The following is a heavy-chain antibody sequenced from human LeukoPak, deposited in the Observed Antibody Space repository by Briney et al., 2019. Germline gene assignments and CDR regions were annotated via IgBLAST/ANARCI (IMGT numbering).Heavy chain of an antibody. J-gene: IGHJ4*02. CDR1: GFTFSSYG. D-gene: IGHD4-17*01. Sequence: PGGSLRLSCAASGFTFSSYGMHWVRQAPGKGLEWVAVIWYDGSNKYYADSVKGRFTISRDNSKNTLYLQMNSLRAEDTAVYYCARDYGDYAGHFDYWGQGTLVTVSS. V-gene: IGHV3-33*01. CDR3: ARDYGDYAGHFDY. CDR2: IWYDGSNK.